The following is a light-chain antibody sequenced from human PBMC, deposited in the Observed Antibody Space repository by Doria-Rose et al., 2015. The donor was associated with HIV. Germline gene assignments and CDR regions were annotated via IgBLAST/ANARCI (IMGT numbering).Light chain of an antibody. V-gene: IGKV3-20*01. CDR1: QSFSSTY. CDR3: HQYGTSWT. J-gene: IGKJ1*01. Sequence: TQSPGTLSLSPGERATLSCRASQSFSSTYLAWYQQKPGQAPSLLIYDGSSRSTGIHYRFSASGSGTDFTLTINRLEPEDFALYYCHQYGTSWTFGQGTKVEI. CDR2: DGS.